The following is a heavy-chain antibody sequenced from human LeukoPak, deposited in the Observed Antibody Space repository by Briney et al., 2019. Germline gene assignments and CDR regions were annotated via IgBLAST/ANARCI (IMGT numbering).Heavy chain of an antibody. CDR2: INHSGST. V-gene: IGHV4-34*01. Sequence: SETLSLTRAVYGGSFSGYYWSWIRQPPGKGLELMGEINHSGSTKYKPSLKSRVTISVDTSKNQFSLKLSSVTAADTAVYYCARERGGMVRLDYWGQGTLVTVSS. CDR1: GGSFSGYY. J-gene: IGHJ4*02. D-gene: IGHD3-10*01. CDR3: ARERGGMVRLDY.